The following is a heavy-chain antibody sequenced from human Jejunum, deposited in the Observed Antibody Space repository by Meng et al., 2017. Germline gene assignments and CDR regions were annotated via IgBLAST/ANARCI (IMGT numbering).Heavy chain of an antibody. CDR1: GYTFTSYA. Sequence: QVRVVQAGTEVKKTGNSVKVSWKTAGYTFTSYAMHWVRQDPGQRLEWMGWINAANGDTRDSQKFQGRVTITRDTSARTAYMEVSSLRFEDTAVYYCARESWDSTGSYWFDSWGQGTLVTVSS. CDR2: INAANGDT. V-gene: IGHV1-3*01. J-gene: IGHJ5*01. CDR3: ARESWDSTGSYWFDS. D-gene: IGHD2-2*01.